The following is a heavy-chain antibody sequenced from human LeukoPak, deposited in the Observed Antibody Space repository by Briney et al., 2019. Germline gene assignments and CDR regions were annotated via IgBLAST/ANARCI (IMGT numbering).Heavy chain of an antibody. CDR1: GGSIHCGYHQ. D-gene: IGHD3-22*01. Sequence: SQTLSLLRTVSGGSIHCGYHQGGSIRQHPGKGLEWIGHIYYRDSTYYNPSLKSRVTISADTSKNQFSLELSSVTAADTAVYYCARDNYYDTSAYALDTLGQGTVVTVSS. CDR2: IYYRDST. J-gene: IGHJ3*02. CDR3: ARDNYYDTSAYALDT. V-gene: IGHV4-31*03.